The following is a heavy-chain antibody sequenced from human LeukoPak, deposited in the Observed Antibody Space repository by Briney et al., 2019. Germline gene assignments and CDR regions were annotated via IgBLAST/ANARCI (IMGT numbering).Heavy chain of an antibody. CDR3: ARLVRSEYNNRWDPSDF. CDR1: GGSISSRNYY. J-gene: IGHJ4*02. V-gene: IGHV4-39*01. Sequence: SETLSLTCSVSGGSISSRNYYWGWIRQPPGKGLEWIASVYRTETTDYSPSLMSRITTSVDMSKNQFSLKLSSVTAADTAVYYCARLVRSEYNNRWDPSDFWGQGALVTVSS. D-gene: IGHD1-1*01. CDR2: VYRTETT.